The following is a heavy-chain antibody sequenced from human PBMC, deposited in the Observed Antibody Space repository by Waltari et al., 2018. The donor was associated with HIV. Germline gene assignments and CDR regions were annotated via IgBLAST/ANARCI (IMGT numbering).Heavy chain of an antibody. CDR3: ASSGSSTLDN. V-gene: IGHV4-39*02. CDR2: VYSGVTP. CDR1: GDSLCSRTYY. Sequence: QLQLQESGPGLEKHSEPLSLTCTVSGDSLCSRTYYWGCIRQPPGKGLEWIGSVYSGVTPYYSPSLKRRVVISVDTSKNHFSLRLSSVTAADTAVYFCASSGSSTLDNWGQGTLVCVSS. D-gene: IGHD6-19*01. J-gene: IGHJ4*02.